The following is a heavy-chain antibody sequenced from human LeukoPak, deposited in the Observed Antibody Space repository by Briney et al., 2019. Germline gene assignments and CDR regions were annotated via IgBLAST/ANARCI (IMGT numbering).Heavy chain of an antibody. CDR2: ISSDSRTI. CDR1: GFTFSSYS. J-gene: IGHJ4*02. V-gene: IGHV3-48*02. D-gene: IGHD3-10*01. Sequence: QPGGSLRLSCAASGFTFSSYSMNWVRQAPGKGLEWVSYISSDSRTIYYADSVKGRFTISRDNAKNSLYLQMKSLRDEDTAVYYCARGEDYYGSGSGAYFDYWGQGTLVTVSS. CDR3: ARGEDYYGSGSGAYFDY.